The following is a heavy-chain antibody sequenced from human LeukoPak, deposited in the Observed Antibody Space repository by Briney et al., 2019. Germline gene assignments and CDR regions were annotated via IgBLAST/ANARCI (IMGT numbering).Heavy chain of an antibody. J-gene: IGHJ1*01. Sequence: GGSLRLSCAASGFTFGSYEMNWVRQAPGKGLEWVSYISGTGNTIYYADSVKGRFTISRDNAKNSLYLQMNSLRAEDTAVYFCARDNGYYSYTPEYFQHWGQGTLVTVSS. CDR1: GFTFGSYE. D-gene: IGHD3-3*01. CDR2: ISGTGNTI. CDR3: ARDNGYYSYTPEYFQH. V-gene: IGHV3-48*03.